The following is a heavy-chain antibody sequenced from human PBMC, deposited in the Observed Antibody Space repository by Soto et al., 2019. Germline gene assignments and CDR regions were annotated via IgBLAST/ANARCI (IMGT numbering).Heavy chain of an antibody. CDR3: AREMYSSGWQLDFDVFDI. V-gene: IGHV3-21*01. CDR1: GFNFSNYN. Sequence: GGSLRLSCAVSGFNFSNYNMNWVRQAPGKGLEWVSSITSSSTYIYYADSMKGRFTISRDNAKNSLYLQMNSLRAEDTAVYYCAREMYSSGWQLDFDVFDIWGQGTMVTVSS. J-gene: IGHJ3*02. D-gene: IGHD6-19*01. CDR2: ITSSSTYI.